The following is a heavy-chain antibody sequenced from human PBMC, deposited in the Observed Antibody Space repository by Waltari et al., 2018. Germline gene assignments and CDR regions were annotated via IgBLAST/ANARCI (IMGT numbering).Heavy chain of an antibody. V-gene: IGHV4-30-4*08. J-gene: IGHJ3*02. CDR3: AIDEVDGDYVGGGAFDI. CDR2: IYYSGNS. Sequence: QVQLQESGPGLVKPSQTLSLTCTVSGGSISSGDYYWSWIRQPPGKGLEWIGYIYYSGNSFYHPSLKSRFTISVDTSNDQFSLKLSSVTAADTAVYYCAIDEVDGDYVGGGAFDIWGQGTIVTVSS. CDR1: GGSISSGDYY. D-gene: IGHD4-17*01.